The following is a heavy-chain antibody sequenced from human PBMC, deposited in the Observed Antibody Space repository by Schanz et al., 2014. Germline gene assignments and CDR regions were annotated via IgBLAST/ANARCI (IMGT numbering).Heavy chain of an antibody. CDR1: GFTFSSHW. V-gene: IGHV3-74*02. D-gene: IGHD4-17*01. CDR2: INSVGGNT. Sequence: EVQLLESGGGLVQPGGSLRLSCAASGFTFSSHWMHWVRQDPGKGLVWVARINSVGGNTDYADSVTGRFTISRDNAKNTLYLQMNTLRAEDTAVYYCARKMKLGVYGGKGHDSLDIWGQGTMXTVSS. J-gene: IGHJ3*02. CDR3: ARKMKLGVYGGKGHDSLDI.